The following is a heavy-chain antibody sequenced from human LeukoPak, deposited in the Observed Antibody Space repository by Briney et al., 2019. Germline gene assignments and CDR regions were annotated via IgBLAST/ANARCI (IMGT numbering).Heavy chain of an antibody. CDR2: IYYSGST. D-gene: IGHD3-16*01. CDR3: ARGGGPFDP. CDR1: GCSITSYY. Sequence: SETLSLTCTVSGCSITSYYWSWIRQPPGKGLEWIGYIYYSGSTKYNPSLMHRVAISLDESKNQLSLKLRSVTAADTAVYYCARGGGPFDPWGQGTLVTVSS. J-gene: IGHJ5*02. V-gene: IGHV4-59*01.